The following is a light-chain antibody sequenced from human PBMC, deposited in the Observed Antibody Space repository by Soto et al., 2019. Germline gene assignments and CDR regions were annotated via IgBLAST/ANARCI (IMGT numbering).Light chain of an antibody. V-gene: IGKV1-5*03. J-gene: IGKJ4*02. CDR1: QSMSSR. CDR3: QEYNSYSP. CDR2: KTS. Sequence: DIQMTQSPSTLSASVGDRVTITCRASQSMSSRLAWYQQKAGKAPKLLIYKTSSLESGVPSRFSGSGSGTEFTLTISSLQPDDFATYYCQEYNSYSPFGGGTKVEIK.